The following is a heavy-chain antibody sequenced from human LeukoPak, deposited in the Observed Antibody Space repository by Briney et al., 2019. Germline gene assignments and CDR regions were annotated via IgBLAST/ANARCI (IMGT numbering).Heavy chain of an antibody. CDR1: GGSFSGYY. J-gene: IGHJ4*02. V-gene: IGHV4-34*01. D-gene: IGHD2-2*01. CDR3: AIRPVVGPAAGAYYFDY. CDR2: INHSGST. Sequence: PSETLSLTCAVYGGSFSGYYWSWIRQPPGKGLEWIGEINHSGSTNYNPSLKSRVTISVDTSKNQFSLKLSSVTAADTAVYYCAIRPVVGPAAGAYYFDYWGQGTLVTVSS.